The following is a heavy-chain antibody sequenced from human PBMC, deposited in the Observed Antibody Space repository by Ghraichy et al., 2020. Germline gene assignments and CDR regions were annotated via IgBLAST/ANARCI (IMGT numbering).Heavy chain of an antibody. CDR1: GFTFSSYS. CDR2: ISSSSTI. D-gene: IGHD6-19*01. CDR3: ARVRQGSGWYQFDY. Sequence: GGSLRLSCAASGFTFSSYSMNWVRQAPGKGLEWVSYISSSSTIYYADSVKGRFTISTDNAKNSLYLQMNSLRDEDTAVYYCARVRQGSGWYQFDYWGQGTLVTVSS. V-gene: IGHV3-48*02. J-gene: IGHJ4*02.